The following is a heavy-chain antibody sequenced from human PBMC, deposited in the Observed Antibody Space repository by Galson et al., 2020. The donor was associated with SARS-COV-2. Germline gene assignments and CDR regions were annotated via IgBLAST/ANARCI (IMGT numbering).Heavy chain of an antibody. D-gene: IGHD2-2*03. CDR2: MYYIGSS. CDR3: GRHGYCSSGSCSANDAFHI. V-gene: IGHV4-59*08. J-gene: IGHJ3*02. CDR1: GASLSSDF. Sequence: QTSETLSLTCSVSGASLSSDFWSWIRQPPGKGLEWIGLMYYIGSSNNNPSLKSRVTITVDMYKSHLSLELRSVTAADTAVYYCGRHGYCSSGSCSANDAFHIWGQGTMVTVSS.